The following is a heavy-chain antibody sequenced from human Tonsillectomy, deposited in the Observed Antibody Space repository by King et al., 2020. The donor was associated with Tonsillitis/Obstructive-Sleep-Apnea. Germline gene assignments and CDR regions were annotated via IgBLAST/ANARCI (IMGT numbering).Heavy chain of an antibody. V-gene: IGHV4-39*01. D-gene: IGHD2-8*01. CDR3: ARHELMVYGRQYNCFDP. CDR2: IYHSGST. Sequence: QLQESGPGVVKPSETLSLTCTVSGGSIRSSSYYWGWIRQPPGKGLEWIGSIYHSGSTYDNPSLQSRVTISVDTSKNQFSLKLSSVTAADTAVYYWARHELMVYGRQYNCFDPWGQGTLVTVSS. J-gene: IGHJ5*02. CDR1: GGSIRSSSYY.